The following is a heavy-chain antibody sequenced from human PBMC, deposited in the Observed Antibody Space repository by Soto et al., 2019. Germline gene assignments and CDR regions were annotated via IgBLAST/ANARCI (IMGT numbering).Heavy chain of an antibody. J-gene: IGHJ5*02. V-gene: IGHV1-3*01. CDR3: ARGGGWYVWFDP. CDR2: INAGNGNT. Sequence: ASVKVSCKASGYTFTSYAMHWVRQAPGQRLECMGWINAGNGNTKYSQKFQGRVTITRDTSASTAYMELSSLRSEDTAVYYCARGGGWYVWFDPWGQGTLVTVSS. CDR1: GYTFTSYA. D-gene: IGHD6-19*01.